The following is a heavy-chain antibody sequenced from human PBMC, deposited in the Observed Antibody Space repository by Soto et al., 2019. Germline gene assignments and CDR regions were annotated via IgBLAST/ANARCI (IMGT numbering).Heavy chain of an antibody. CDR2: IYYSGRT. CDR3: ARGGTRGSSFY. CDR1: GGSVSSSNYY. V-gene: IGHV4-61*01. J-gene: IGHJ4*02. Sequence: PSETLSLTCTVSGGSVSSSNYYWTWIRQPPGKGLEWIGDIYYSGRTNDNPSLRSRVIIPIDTSKNQFSLSLSSVTAADTAVYYCARGGTRGSSFYWGQGTLVTVSS. D-gene: IGHD6-13*01.